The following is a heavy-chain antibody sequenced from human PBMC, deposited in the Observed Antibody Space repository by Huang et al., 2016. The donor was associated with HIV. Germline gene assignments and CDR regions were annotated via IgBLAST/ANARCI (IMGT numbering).Heavy chain of an antibody. D-gene: IGHD1-20*01. V-gene: IGHV1-69*01. CDR1: GGAFSSYG. CDR2: TIPVFDTK. CDR3: ARDGMMYNRAGYGSFWRY. Sequence: QVLLVQSGPEVKRPGSSVKVSCKASGGAFSSYGISWVRQAPGQRLEYLGGTIPVFDTKNYAPKFLGRVTISADESTNTAYMELGSLMSEDTAVYFCARDGMMYNRAGYGSFWRYWGQGTLVTVSS. J-gene: IGHJ4*02.